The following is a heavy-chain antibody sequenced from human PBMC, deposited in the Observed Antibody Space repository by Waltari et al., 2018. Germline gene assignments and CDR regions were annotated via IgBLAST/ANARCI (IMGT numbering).Heavy chain of an antibody. V-gene: IGHV4-34*01. CDR2: IRQDGMT. D-gene: IGHD3-10*01. CDR3: AGGAPEAWELLKH. Sequence: QVQLQQWGAGLLKPSKTLCLTCVVYSGCFNTYFWSWIRQPPGKGLEWIGEIRQDGMTNYTPSLESRATISLDTSKNQFSLRLTSGTAADTAEYYGAGGAPEAWELLKHWGQGNLVTVSS. CDR1: SGCFNTYF. J-gene: IGHJ4*02.